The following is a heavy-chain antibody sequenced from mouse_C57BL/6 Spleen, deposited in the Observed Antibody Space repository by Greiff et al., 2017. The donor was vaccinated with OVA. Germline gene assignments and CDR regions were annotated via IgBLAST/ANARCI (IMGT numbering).Heavy chain of an antibody. CDR3: ARDHKGNYYYFDY. Sequence: EVQLQESGGGLVKPGGSLKLSCAASGFTFSSYAMSWVRQTPEKRLEWVATISDGGSYTYYPDNVKGRFTISRDNAKNNLYLQMSHLKSEDTAMYYCARDHKGNYYYFDYWGQGTTLTVSS. CDR2: ISDGGSYT. D-gene: IGHD2-1*01. CDR1: GFTFSSYA. J-gene: IGHJ2*01. V-gene: IGHV5-4*01.